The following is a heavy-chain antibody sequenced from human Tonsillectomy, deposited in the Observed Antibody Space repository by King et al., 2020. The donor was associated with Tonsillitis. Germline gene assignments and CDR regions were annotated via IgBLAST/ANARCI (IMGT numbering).Heavy chain of an antibody. CDR3: AKDRAAMITPTGSMDV. Sequence: VQLVESGGHLVQPGGSLRLSCVASGFTFSSYAMSWARQAPRKGLEWVSGISGGGGSTYYGDFVKGRFTISRDNSKNTLYLQMNGLRVEDTGLYYCAKDRAAMITPTGSMDVWGQGTTVTVSS. CDR2: ISGGGGST. V-gene: IGHV3-23*04. D-gene: IGHD5-18*01. J-gene: IGHJ6*02. CDR1: GFTFSSYA.